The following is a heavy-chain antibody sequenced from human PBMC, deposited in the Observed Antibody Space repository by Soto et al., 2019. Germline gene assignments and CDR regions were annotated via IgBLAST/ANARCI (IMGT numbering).Heavy chain of an antibody. CDR1: GFSFSSNY. CDR3: ARDSTWIPYYHYGMDV. D-gene: IGHD5-18*01. V-gene: IGHV3-53*01. Sequence: EVQLVESGGGLIQPGGSLRLSCAASGFSFSSNYMSWVRQAPGKGLEWVSVIYSGGNTHYADSVKGRFTNSRDNSKNTLYLQMNSLRAEDTAVYYCARDSTWIPYYHYGMDVWGQGTTVTVSS. CDR2: IYSGGNT. J-gene: IGHJ6*02.